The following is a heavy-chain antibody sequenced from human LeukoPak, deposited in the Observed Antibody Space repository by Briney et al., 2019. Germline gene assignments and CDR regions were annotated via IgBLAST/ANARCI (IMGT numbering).Heavy chain of an antibody. CDR1: GFTFGSYW. V-gene: IGHV3-74*01. CDR2: INFDGSST. CDR3: ARDTENKDAFDI. D-gene: IGHD1-14*01. Sequence: GGSLRLSCAASGFTFGSYWMHWVRQAPGKGLVWVSRINFDGSSTSYADSVKGRFTISRDNAKNTLFLQMNSLRAEDTAVYYCARDTENKDAFDIWGQGTMVTVSS. J-gene: IGHJ3*02.